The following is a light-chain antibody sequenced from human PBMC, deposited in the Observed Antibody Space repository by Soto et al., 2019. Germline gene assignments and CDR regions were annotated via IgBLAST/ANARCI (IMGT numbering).Light chain of an antibody. CDR2: KAS. J-gene: IGKJ1*01. CDR1: QSISSW. V-gene: IGKV1-5*03. Sequence: DIQMTQSPSTLSASVGDRVTITCRASQSISSWLAWYQQKPGKAPKLLIYKASSLESGVPSRFSGSGSGTEFTLTISSLQPDDFATYYGQQYNSYSGTFGHGTKVEIK. CDR3: QQYNSYSGT.